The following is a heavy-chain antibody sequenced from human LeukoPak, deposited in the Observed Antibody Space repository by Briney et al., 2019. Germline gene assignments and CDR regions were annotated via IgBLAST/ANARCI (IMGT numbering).Heavy chain of an antibody. J-gene: IGHJ3*02. D-gene: IGHD3-22*01. CDR2: IKKDGSEK. Sequence: GGSLRLSCAASGFTFSSYWMSWVRQAPGKGLEWVANIKKDGSEKYYVDSVKGRFTISRDNVKNSLYLQMNSLRAEDTAVYYCARPSYYYDSSGSASGAFDIWGQGTMVTVSS. V-gene: IGHV3-7*04. CDR3: ARPSYYYDSSGSASGAFDI. CDR1: GFTFSSYW.